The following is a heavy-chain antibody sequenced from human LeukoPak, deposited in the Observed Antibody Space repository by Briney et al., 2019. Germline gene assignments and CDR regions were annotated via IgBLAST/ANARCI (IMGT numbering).Heavy chain of an antibody. CDR3: ARDSPLEWLLVFDY. CDR1: GFTFSSYA. CDR2: ISYDGSNK. V-gene: IGHV3-30-3*01. Sequence: PGGSLRLSCAASGFTFSSYAMHWVRQAPGKGLEWVAVISYDGSNKYYADSVKGRFTISRDNSKNTLYLQMNSLRAEDTAVYYCARDSPLEWLLVFDYWGQGTLVTVSS. J-gene: IGHJ4*02. D-gene: IGHD3-3*01.